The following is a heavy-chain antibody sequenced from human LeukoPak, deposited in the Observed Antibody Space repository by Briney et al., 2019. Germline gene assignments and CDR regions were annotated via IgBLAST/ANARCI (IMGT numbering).Heavy chain of an antibody. CDR1: GFTLSSYE. J-gene: IGHJ4*02. V-gene: IGHV3-48*03. D-gene: IGHD6-13*01. CDR3: ARGRYSRYFDY. CDR2: ISSSASTT. Sequence: GGSLRLSCAASGFTLSSYEMNWVRQAPGKGLEWVSYISSSASTTHYADSVMGRFTISRDNAKNSLYLQMNSLRAEDTAVDYCARGRYSRYFDYWGQGTLVTVSS.